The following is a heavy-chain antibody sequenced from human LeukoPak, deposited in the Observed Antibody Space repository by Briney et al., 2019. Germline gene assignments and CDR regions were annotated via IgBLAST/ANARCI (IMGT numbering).Heavy chain of an antibody. Sequence: SETLSLTCTVSGGSISSSSHYWGWIRQPPGKGLEWIGSIYYSGSTYYNPSLKSRVTISVDTSKNQFSLKLSSVTAADTAVYYCARHTYCGGDCYSFDYWGQGTLVTVSS. J-gene: IGHJ4*02. V-gene: IGHV4-39*01. CDR3: ARHTYCGGDCYSFDY. CDR2: IYYSGST. D-gene: IGHD2-21*02. CDR1: GGSISSSSHY.